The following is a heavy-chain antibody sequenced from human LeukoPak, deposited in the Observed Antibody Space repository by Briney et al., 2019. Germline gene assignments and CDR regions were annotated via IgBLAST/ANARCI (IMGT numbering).Heavy chain of an antibody. CDR3: ARAGSGRDCSSTSCYAYYYYYGMDV. D-gene: IGHD2-2*01. V-gene: IGHV4-4*07. Sequence: KPSETLSLTCTVSGGSISSYYWSWFRQPAGKGLEWIGRIYTSGSTNYNPSLKSRVTMSVDTSKNQFSLKLSSVTAADTAVYYCARAGSGRDCSSTSCYAYYYYYGMDVWGQGTTVTVSS. J-gene: IGHJ6*02. CDR2: IYTSGST. CDR1: GGSISSYY.